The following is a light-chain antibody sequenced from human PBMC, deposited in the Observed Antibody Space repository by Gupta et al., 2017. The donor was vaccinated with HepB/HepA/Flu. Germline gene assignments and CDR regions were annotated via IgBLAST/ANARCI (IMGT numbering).Light chain of an antibody. CDR2: LNNDGSH. V-gene: IGLV4-69*01. CDR3: QTWRPGIVI. J-gene: IGLJ2*01. CDR1: TGHSSYA. Sequence: LALTPSPSASAALGASGKTTCTLRTGHSSYAIALHQQQPAKGPPYLMKLNNDGSHFKGDGLPHRSSASSSGAERYLTLPSLQSEDECCYYCQTWRPGIVIFGGGTKLTVL.